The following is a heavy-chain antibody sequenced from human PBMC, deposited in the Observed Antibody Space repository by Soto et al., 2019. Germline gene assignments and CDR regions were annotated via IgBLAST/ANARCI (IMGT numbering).Heavy chain of an antibody. Sequence: WETLSLTCTVSGDTSTSYYWGWIRQAPGKGLEWIGHIHNSGTSTHNPSLNGRVTISIDMSKKQFSLKLTSLTSADTAVYYCARDFYDSVGYTWFDSWSQGTLVTVSS. CDR2: IHNSGTS. J-gene: IGHJ5*01. CDR3: ARDFYDSVGYTWFDS. D-gene: IGHD3-22*01. V-gene: IGHV4-59*01. CDR1: GDTSTSYY.